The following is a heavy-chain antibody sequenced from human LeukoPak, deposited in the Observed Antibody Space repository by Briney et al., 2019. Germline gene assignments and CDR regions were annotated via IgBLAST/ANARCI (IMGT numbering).Heavy chain of an antibody. V-gene: IGHV3-7*01. Sequence: GGSLRLSCAASGFTFTSYWVSRVRQAPGKGLEWVANIKQDGSEKYYVDSVKGRFTTSRDNAKNSLYLQMNRLRAEDTAVYYCARRGVLMGFFDYWGQGTLVTVSS. CDR3: ARRGVLMGFFDY. CDR2: IKQDGSEK. CDR1: GFTFTSYW. D-gene: IGHD2-8*01. J-gene: IGHJ4*02.